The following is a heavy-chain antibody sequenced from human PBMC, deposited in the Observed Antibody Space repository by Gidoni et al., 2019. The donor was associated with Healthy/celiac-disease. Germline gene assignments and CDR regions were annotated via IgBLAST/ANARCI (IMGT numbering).Heavy chain of an antibody. D-gene: IGHD3-10*01. CDR3: AKARRIGLLWFGELGDY. J-gene: IGHJ4*02. CDR2: ISYDGSNK. CDR1: GFTFSRYG. Sequence: QVLLVESVGGVVQPGRSLRLSCAASGFTFSRYGMHWVRQAPGKGLEWVAVISYDGSNKYYADSVKGRFTISRDNSKNTLYLQMNSLRAEDTAVYDCAKARRIGLLWFGELGDYWGQGTLVTVSS. V-gene: IGHV3-30*18.